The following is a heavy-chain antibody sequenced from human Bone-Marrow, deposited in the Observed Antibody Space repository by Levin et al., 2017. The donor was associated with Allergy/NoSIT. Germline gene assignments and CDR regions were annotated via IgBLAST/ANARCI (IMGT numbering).Heavy chain of an antibody. D-gene: IGHD5-12*01. CDR1: GFTFSSYS. CDR3: AMLVATIKGVDY. Sequence: AGGSLRLSCAASGFTFSSYSMNWVRQAPGKGLEWVSSISSSSSYIYYADSVKGRFTISRDNAKNSLYLQMNSLRAEDTAVYYCAMLVATIKGVDYWGQGTLVTVSS. J-gene: IGHJ4*02. CDR2: ISSSSSYI. V-gene: IGHV3-21*01.